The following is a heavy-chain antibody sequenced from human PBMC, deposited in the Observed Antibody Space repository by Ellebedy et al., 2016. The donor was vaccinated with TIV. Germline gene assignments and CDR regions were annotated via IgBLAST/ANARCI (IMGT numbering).Heavy chain of an antibody. J-gene: IGHJ4*02. D-gene: IGHD1-1*01. Sequence: SQTLSLTCAVYGGSFSGYYWNWIRQTPGKGLEWIGEINHSGTTSYNPSLKSRVTMSVDTSKDQFSLKLRSVTAADTAVYYCARTPAGTTGTTGSFDYWGQGTLVTVSS. CDR3: ARTPAGTTGTTGSFDY. CDR1: GGSFSGYY. CDR2: INHSGTT. V-gene: IGHV4-34*01.